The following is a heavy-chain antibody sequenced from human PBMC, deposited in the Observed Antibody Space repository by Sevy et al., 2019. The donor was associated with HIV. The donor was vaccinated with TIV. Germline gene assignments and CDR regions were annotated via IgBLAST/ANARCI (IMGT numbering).Heavy chain of an antibody. V-gene: IGHV3-7*01. CDR3: ASRDAYVWGSYRYYY. CDR2: IQQDGSEK. Sequence: GGSLRLSCAASGFTFSSDWMSWVPQAPGKGLEWVANIQQDGSEKYYVDSVKGRFTISRDNAKNSLYLQMNSLRAEDTAVYYCASRDAYVWGSYRYYYWGQGTLVTVSS. J-gene: IGHJ4*02. D-gene: IGHD3-16*02. CDR1: GFTFSSDW.